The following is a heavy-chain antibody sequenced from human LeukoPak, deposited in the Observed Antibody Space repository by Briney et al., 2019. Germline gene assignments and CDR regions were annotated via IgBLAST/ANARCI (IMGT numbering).Heavy chain of an antibody. CDR2: IYHSGST. Sequence: PSETLSLTCAVSGGSISSSNWWSWVRQPPGKGPEWIGEIYHSGSTNYNPSLKSRVTISVDKSKNQFSLKLSSVTAADTAVYYCAKLSSGWINTHLDYWGQGTLVTVSS. D-gene: IGHD6-19*01. CDR3: AKLSSGWINTHLDY. V-gene: IGHV4-4*02. CDR1: GGSISSSNW. J-gene: IGHJ4*02.